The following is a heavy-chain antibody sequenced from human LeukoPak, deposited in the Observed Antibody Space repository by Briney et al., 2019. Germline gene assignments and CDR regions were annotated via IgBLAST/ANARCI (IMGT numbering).Heavy chain of an antibody. J-gene: IGHJ4*02. CDR3: ARMGFNWNYVIDY. D-gene: IGHD1-7*01. CDR2: IYSTRSP. V-gene: IGHV4-59*01. Sequence: PSETLSLSCTVSGGSISNSYLSWIRQPPGKGLEWIGYIYSTRSPNYNPSLKSRVTMSVDTSKNQYSLKLSSVTAADTAVYYCARMGFNWNYVIDYWGQGTLVTVSS. CDR1: GGSISNSY.